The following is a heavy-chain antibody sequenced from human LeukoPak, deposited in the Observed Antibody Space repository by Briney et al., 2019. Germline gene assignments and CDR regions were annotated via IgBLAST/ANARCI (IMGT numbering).Heavy chain of an antibody. V-gene: IGHV4-4*07. CDR3: ARRGDHFDY. CDR2: IFSSGST. Sequence: PSETLSLTCTVSGGSISTYNWTWIWQPARKGLEWIGRIFSSGSTNYNPSLKSRLTMSLDTSKNQFSLKLNSVTAADTAVYYCARRGDHFDYWGQGILVIVSS. CDR1: GGSISTYN. D-gene: IGHD2-21*01. J-gene: IGHJ4*02.